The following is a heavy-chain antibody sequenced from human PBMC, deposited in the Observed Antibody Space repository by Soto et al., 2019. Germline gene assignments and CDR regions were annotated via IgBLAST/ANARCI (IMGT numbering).Heavy chain of an antibody. CDR2: ISSSGSTI. CDR3: ARDRNYYDSSGSIAPFDY. V-gene: IGHV3-48*03. Sequence: GGSLRLSSAASGFSFSSYEMNWVRQAPGKGLEWVSYISSSGSTIYYADSVKGRFTISRDNAKNSLYLQMNSLRAEDTAVYYCARDRNYYDSSGSIAPFDYWGQGTLVTVSS. J-gene: IGHJ4*02. CDR1: GFSFSSYE. D-gene: IGHD3-22*01.